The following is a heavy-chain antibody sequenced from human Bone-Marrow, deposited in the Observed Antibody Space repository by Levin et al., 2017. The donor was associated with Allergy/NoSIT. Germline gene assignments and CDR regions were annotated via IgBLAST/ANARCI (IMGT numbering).Heavy chain of an antibody. CDR1: GFVFSDYA. CDR3: ARDHYDTSGYWSYFEY. Sequence: GESLKISCAASGFVFSDYAMHWVRQAPGKGLEWVAFLSHDGTNKNLADAVRGRFTISRDNSKNTLYLQMNSLRAEDTAVYYCARDHYDTSGYWSYFEYWGQGTLVIVSS. J-gene: IGHJ4*02. D-gene: IGHD3-22*01. V-gene: IGHV3-30*04. CDR2: LSHDGTNK.